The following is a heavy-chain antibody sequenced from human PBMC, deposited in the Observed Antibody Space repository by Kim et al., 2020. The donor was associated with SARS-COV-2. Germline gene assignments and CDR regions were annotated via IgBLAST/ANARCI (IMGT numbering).Heavy chain of an antibody. J-gene: IGHJ5*02. D-gene: IGHD4-17*01. CDR3: AKDSQKVTTYNSWFDP. Sequence: GGSLRLSCAASGFTFSSYAMSWVRQAPGKGLEWVSGISGSGDTTNYADSVKGRFTISRDNSKNTLYLQMNSPRAEDTAVYYCAKDSQKVTTYNSWFDPWGQGTLVTVSS. V-gene: IGHV3-23*01. CDR1: GFTFSSYA. CDR2: ISGSGDTT.